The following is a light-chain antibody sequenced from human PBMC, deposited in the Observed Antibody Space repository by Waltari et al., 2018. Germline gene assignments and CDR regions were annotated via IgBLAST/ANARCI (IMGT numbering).Light chain of an antibody. CDR3: SSRNGRASQVV. Sequence: SSGLTQDPAVSVALGQTIRITCRGDSLSTSYASWYQVKTGHAPVLVMFGKEKRPSGVPDRISGESSETTSSLIITGAQAEDEADYYCSSRNGRASQVVFAGGTKVTVL. CDR1: SLSTSY. CDR2: GKE. J-gene: IGLJ2*01. V-gene: IGLV3-19*01.